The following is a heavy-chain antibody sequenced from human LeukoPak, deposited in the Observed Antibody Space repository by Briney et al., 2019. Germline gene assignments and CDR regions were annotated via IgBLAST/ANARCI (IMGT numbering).Heavy chain of an antibody. J-gene: IGHJ4*02. CDR1: GFTFSGSA. CDR3: AKGYGSGSYYFDY. CDR2: IRAKADSYAT. D-gene: IGHD3-10*01. V-gene: IGHV3-73*01. Sequence: GGSLRLSCAASGFTFSGSAMHWVRQASGKGLEWVGRIRAKADSYATTYAASVKGRFTISRDDSKNTAYLQMNSLRAEDAAVYYCAKGYGSGSYYFDYWGQGTLVTVSS.